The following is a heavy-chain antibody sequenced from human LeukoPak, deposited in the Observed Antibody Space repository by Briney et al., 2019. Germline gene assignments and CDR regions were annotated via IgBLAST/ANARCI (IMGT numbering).Heavy chain of an antibody. J-gene: IGHJ4*02. CDR2: IHYSGGT. D-gene: IGHD3-22*01. CDR3: AKHEGSYYDKSGYTFEY. Sequence: SETLSLTCTVSIGSVNNSPYYWGWIRQSPGKGLEWIGSIHYSGGTYYSPPLKSRVTISVDTSKNQFSLKLSSVTAADRAVYYCAKHEGSYYDKSGYTFEYWGQGILVTVSS. V-gene: IGHV4-39*01. CDR1: IGSVNNSPYY.